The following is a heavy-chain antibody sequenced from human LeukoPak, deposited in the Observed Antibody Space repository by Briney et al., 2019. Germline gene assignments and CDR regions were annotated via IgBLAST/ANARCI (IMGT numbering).Heavy chain of an antibody. CDR3: ARKLDSSGYYFWFDP. CDR1: GFTFSSYA. Sequence: GGSLRLSCAASGFTFSSYAMHWVRQAPGKGLEWVAVISYDGYNKYYADSVQGRFTTSRDNSKNTVHLQMNSLRAEDTAVYYCARKLDSSGYYFWFDPWGQGTLVTVSS. CDR2: ISYDGYNK. V-gene: IGHV3-30-3*01. J-gene: IGHJ5*02. D-gene: IGHD3-22*01.